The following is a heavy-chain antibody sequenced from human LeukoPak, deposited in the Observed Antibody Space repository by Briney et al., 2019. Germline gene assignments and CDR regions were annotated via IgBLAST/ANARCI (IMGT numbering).Heavy chain of an antibody. D-gene: IGHD3-10*01. CDR1: GYTFIGYY. CDR3: TRNPRMVRGVNRARWFDP. Sequence: GASVKVSCKASGYTFIGYYIHWVRQAPGQGLEWIGWINPNSGGTNYAQKFQGRVTMTRDTSISTAYMELSRLRSDDTAVYYCTRNPRMVRGVNRARWFDPWGQGTLVTVSS. CDR2: INPNSGGT. V-gene: IGHV1-2*02. J-gene: IGHJ5*02.